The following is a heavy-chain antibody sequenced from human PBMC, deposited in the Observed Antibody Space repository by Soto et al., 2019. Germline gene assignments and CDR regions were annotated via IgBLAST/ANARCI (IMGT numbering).Heavy chain of an antibody. Sequence: QVQLVESGGGLVKPGGSLRLSCAASGFTFSDYYMNWVRQAPGKGLEWVSYISSSSGGTIYYADSVKGRFTISRDNAKNSLHLQMNSLRAEDTAVYYCARDQELRGDSSGYYVPDAFDIWGQGTMVTFSS. CDR2: ISSSSGGTI. V-gene: IGHV3-11*01. J-gene: IGHJ3*02. CDR1: GFTFSDYY. D-gene: IGHD3-22*01. CDR3: ARDQELRGDSSGYYVPDAFDI.